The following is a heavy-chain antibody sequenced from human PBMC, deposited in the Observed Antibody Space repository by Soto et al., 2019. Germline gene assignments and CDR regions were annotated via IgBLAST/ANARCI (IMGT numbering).Heavy chain of an antibody. V-gene: IGHV1-18*01. J-gene: IGHJ5*02. Sequence: ASVKVSCKASGYTFTSYGISWVRQAPGQGLEWMGWISAYNGNTNYAQKLQGRVTMTTDTPTSTAYMELRSLRSDDTAVYYCARDRCSSTSCLPWFDPWGQGTLVTV. CDR3: ARDRCSSTSCLPWFDP. CDR1: GYTFTSYG. D-gene: IGHD2-2*01. CDR2: ISAYNGNT.